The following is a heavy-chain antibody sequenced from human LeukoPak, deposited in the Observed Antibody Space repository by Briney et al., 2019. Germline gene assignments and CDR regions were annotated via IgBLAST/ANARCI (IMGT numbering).Heavy chain of an antibody. CDR1: GFTFSSYA. CDR3: AKTTQWELLHSDY. Sequence: GGSLRLSCAASGFTFSSYAMSWVRQAPGKGLEWVSAISGSGGSTYYADSVKGRFTISRDNSKSTLYLQMNSLRAEDTAVYYCAKTTQWELLHSDYWGQGTLVTVSS. J-gene: IGHJ4*02. CDR2: ISGSGGST. V-gene: IGHV3-23*01. D-gene: IGHD1-26*01.